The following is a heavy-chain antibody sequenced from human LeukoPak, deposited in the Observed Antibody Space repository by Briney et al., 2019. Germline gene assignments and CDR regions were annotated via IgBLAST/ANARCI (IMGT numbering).Heavy chain of an antibody. Sequence: GSLRLSCAASGFTFSSYSMNWVRQAPGKGLEWVSVIYSDGGTFYSDSVKGRFTISRDYSKSTLYLQMNSLRADDTAVYYCARDSNGPAFWGQGTLVTVSS. J-gene: IGHJ4*02. D-gene: IGHD6-19*01. CDR3: ARDSNGPAF. V-gene: IGHV3-53*01. CDR2: IYSDGGT. CDR1: GFTFSSYS.